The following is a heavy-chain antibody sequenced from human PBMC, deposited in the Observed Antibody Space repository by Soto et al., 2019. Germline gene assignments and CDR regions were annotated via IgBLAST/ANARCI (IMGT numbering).Heavy chain of an antibody. Sequence: LEQSGAEVKKPGDSVKVSCKASGYTFTHFYITWVRQAPGQGLEWMGAISPHNFNTNFAQKFQGRVTLTTDTSTNTAYMELRRVTSDDTAVYYCARDEGGYDILTGYYKAHHFDYWGQGVLVTVSS. CDR1: GYTFTHFY. D-gene: IGHD3-9*01. CDR3: ARDEGGYDILTGYYKAHHFDY. CDR2: ISPHNFNT. J-gene: IGHJ4*02. V-gene: IGHV1-18*01.